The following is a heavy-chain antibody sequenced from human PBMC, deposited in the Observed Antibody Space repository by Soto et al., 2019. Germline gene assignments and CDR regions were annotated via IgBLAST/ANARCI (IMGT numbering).Heavy chain of an antibody. V-gene: IGHV1-18*01. J-gene: IGHJ5*02. D-gene: IGHD2-8*02. CDR2: INANNGNT. CDR1: GGTFSSYA. Sequence: GASVKVSCKASGGTFSSYAISWVRQAPGQGLEWMGWINANNGNTNYAQKLQGRVTMTTDTSTSTAYMELRSLRSDDTAVYYCARDGGVQARFDPWGQGTLVTVSS. CDR3: ARDGGVQARFDP.